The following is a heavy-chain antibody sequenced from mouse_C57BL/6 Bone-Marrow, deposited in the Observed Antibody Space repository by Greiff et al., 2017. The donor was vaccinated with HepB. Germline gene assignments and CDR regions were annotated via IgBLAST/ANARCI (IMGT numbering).Heavy chain of an antibody. CDR1: GYTFTSYG. D-gene: IGHD2-2*01. Sequence: LQESGAELARPGASVKLSCKASGYTFTSYGISWVKQRTGQGLEWIGEIYPRSGNTYYNEKFKGKATLTADKSSSTAYMELRSLTSEDSAVYFCATTMVTTLFFDYWGQGTTLTVSS. CDR3: ATTMVTTLFFDY. J-gene: IGHJ2*01. CDR2: IYPRSGNT. V-gene: IGHV1-81*01.